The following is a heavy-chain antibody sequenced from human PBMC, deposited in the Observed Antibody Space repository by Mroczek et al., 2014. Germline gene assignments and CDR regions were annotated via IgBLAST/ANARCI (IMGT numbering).Heavy chain of an antibody. D-gene: IGHD3-3*01. Sequence: EVQLLETGGGLVQPGRSLRLSCAASGFTFDDYAMHWVRQAPGKGLEWVSGISWNSGSIGYADSVKGRFTISRDNAKNSLYLQMNSLRAEDTALYYCAKDRLRFLEDAFDIWGQGTMVTVSS. CDR3: AKDRLRFLEDAFDI. CDR1: GFTFDDYA. J-gene: IGHJ3*02. V-gene: IGHV3-9*01. CDR2: ISWNSGSI.